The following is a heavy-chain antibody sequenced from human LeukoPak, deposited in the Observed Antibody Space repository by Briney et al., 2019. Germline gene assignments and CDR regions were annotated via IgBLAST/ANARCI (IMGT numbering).Heavy chain of an antibody. V-gene: IGHV3-23*01. J-gene: IGHJ4*02. CDR3: ATRNFYRSRPYYYYYFDF. CDR1: GFTFSSHA. D-gene: IGHD3-22*01. CDR2: ISSSGDAT. Sequence: GGSLRLSCAASGFTFSSHAMSWVRQAPGRGLEWVSGISSSGDATYYADSVRGRFTISRDNSRNTLHLQINSLRAEDTAAYYCATRNFYRSRPYYYYYFDFWGQGTLVTVPS.